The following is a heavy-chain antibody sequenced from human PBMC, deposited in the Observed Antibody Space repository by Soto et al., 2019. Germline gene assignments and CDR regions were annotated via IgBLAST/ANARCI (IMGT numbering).Heavy chain of an antibody. CDR3: AKSAPMDAGDKYYYDF. CDR1: GGTFSTFG. Sequence: SVKVSCKASGGTFSTFGISWVRQAPGQGLEWMGGIIPFFGTARYSQKFEDRITITADESTNTVYMDLRSLTSEDTTIYYCAKSAPMDAGDKYYYDFWGQGALVTVSS. CDR2: IIPFFGTA. J-gene: IGHJ4*02. V-gene: IGHV1-69*13. D-gene: IGHD4-17*01.